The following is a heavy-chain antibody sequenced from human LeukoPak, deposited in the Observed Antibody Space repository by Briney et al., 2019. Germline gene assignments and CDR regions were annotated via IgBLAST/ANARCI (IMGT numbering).Heavy chain of an antibody. CDR2: ISTNTGNT. CDR3: ARGGSHSGFDF. J-gene: IGHJ4*02. Sequence: PGASVKVSCKTSGYTFSSFAISWVRQAPGQGLEWMGWISTNTGNTNYAQKFRGRVTVTTDTSASTAYMELRSLASDNTAVYYCARGGSHSGFDFWGQGTLVTDSP. CDR1: GYTFSSFA. V-gene: IGHV1-18*01. D-gene: IGHD2-15*01.